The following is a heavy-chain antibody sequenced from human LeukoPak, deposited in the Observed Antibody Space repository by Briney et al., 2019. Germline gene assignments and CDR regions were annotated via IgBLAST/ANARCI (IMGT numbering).Heavy chain of an antibody. J-gene: IGHJ4*02. CDR2: ISGSGAST. CDR3: AKDRTIWQQVTYYFDY. Sequence: GGSLRLSCVASGFTFSSYAMSWVRQAPGKGLEWVSVISGSGASTFYADSVRGRFTISRDTSKNTLYLQMNSLRAEDTAVYYCAKDRTIWQQVTYYFDYWGQGTLVTVSS. CDR1: GFTFSSYA. D-gene: IGHD3-3*01. V-gene: IGHV3-23*01.